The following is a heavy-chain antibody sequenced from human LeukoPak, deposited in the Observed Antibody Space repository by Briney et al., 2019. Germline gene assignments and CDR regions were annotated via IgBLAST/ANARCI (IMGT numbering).Heavy chain of an antibody. J-gene: IGHJ4*02. V-gene: IGHV4-38-2*02. D-gene: IGHD2-2*01. CDR3: ARHAHCSSTSCPFDY. Sequence: SETLSLTCTVSGYSISRGYDWGWTRQPPGKGLDWIEGFYYSGRTYYNPSLKSRVTISVDTSKNQFSLKLSSVTAADTAVYYCARHAHCSSTSCPFDYWGQGTLVTVSS. CDR2: FYYSGRT. CDR1: GYSISRGYD.